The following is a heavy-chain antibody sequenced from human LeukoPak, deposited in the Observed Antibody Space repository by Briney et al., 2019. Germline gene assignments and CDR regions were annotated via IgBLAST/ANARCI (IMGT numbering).Heavy chain of an antibody. J-gene: IGHJ4*02. V-gene: IGHV3-30*04. D-gene: IGHD6-19*01. Sequence: GRSLRLSCVVSGFIFSGHVMHWVRQAPGKGLEWVRLISNDGTLKLYAGSVKGRFTISRDNARNTLYLQMNSLRDEDTAVYYCAGPSWGSSGWFPFDYWGQGTLVTVSS. CDR1: GFIFSGHV. CDR2: ISNDGTLK. CDR3: AGPSWGSSGWFPFDY.